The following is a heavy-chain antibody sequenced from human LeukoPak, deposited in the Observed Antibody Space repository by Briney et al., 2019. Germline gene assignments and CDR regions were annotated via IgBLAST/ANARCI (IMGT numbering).Heavy chain of an antibody. CDR3: TSPYYYDSSGYYHLDY. V-gene: IGHV3-15*01. CDR2: IKSKTDGGTT. D-gene: IGHD3-22*01. Sequence: TGGSLRLSCAASGFIFDHYGMYWVRQAPGKGLEWVGRIKSKTDGGTTDYAAPVKGRFTISRDDSKNTLYLQMNSLKTEDTAVYYCTSPYYYDSSGYYHLDYWGQGTLVTVSS. J-gene: IGHJ4*02. CDR1: GFIFDHYG.